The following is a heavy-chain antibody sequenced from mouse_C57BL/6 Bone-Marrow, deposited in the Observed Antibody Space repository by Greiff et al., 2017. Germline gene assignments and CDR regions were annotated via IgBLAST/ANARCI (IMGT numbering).Heavy chain of an antibody. CDR3: ARGYDYDYAMDY. Sequence: EVKLQESGPELVKPGASVKISCTASGYSFTDYNMNWVKQSNGKSLEWIGVINPNYGTTSYNQKFKGKATLTVDQSSSTAYMQLNSLTSEDSAVYYCARGYDYDYAMDYWGQGTSVTVSS. V-gene: IGHV1-39*01. CDR2: INPNYGTT. CDR1: GYSFTDYN. J-gene: IGHJ4*01. D-gene: IGHD2-4*01.